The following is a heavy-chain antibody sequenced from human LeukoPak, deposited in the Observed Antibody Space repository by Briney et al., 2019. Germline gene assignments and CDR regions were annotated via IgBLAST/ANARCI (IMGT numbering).Heavy chain of an antibody. V-gene: IGHV1-8*01. J-gene: IGHJ4*02. CDR1: GYTFTSYD. Sequence: ASVKVSRKASGYTFTSYDINWVRQATGQGLEWMGWMNPNSGNTGYAQKFQGRVTMTRNTSISTAYMELSSLRSEDTAVYYCARGASRVTYFDYWGQGTLVTVSS. CDR3: ARGASRVTYFDY. CDR2: MNPNSGNT. D-gene: IGHD4-17*01.